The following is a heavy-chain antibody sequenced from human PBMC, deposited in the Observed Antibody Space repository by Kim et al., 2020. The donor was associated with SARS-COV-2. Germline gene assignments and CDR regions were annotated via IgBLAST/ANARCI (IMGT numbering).Heavy chain of an antibody. V-gene: IGHV3-23*01. D-gene: IGHD2-15*01. CDR3: AKGRDKTKYGMDV. CDR2: ISDSAART. Sequence: GGSLRLSCATSGFTFSSYAMTWVRQSPGKGLEWVSSISDSAARTYYADSVKGRFTISRDNSRDTLYLQMDSLRVEDTALYYCAKGRDKTKYGMDVWGQGTTVRLL. J-gene: IGHJ6*02. CDR1: GFTFSSYA.